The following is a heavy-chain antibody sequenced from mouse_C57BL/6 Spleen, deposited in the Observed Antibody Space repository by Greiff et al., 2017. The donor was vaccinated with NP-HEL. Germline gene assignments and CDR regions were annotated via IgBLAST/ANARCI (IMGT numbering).Heavy chain of an antibody. V-gene: IGHV1-82*01. D-gene: IGHD3-2*02. Sequence: VQRVESGPELVKPGASVKISCKASGYAFSSSWMNCVKQRPGKGLEWIGRIYPGDGDTNYNGKFKGKATLTADKSSSTAYMQLSSLTSEDSAVYFCASLDSSGYLFAYWGQGTLVTVSA. CDR1: GYAFSSSW. CDR3: ASLDSSGYLFAY. CDR2: IYPGDGDT. J-gene: IGHJ3*01.